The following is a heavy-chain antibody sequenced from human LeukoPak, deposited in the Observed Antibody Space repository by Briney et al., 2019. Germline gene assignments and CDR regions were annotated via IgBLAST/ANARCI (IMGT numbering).Heavy chain of an antibody. CDR1: GYTFTGYY. D-gene: IGHD6-13*01. Sequence: ASVKVSCKASGYTFTGYYMHWVRQAPGQGLEWMGWINPNSGGTNYAQKFQGRVTMTRDTSISTAYMELSRLRSDDTAVYYCARGQIKSSWVPNNWFDPWGQGTLVTVSS. CDR3: ARGQIKSSWVPNNWFDP. J-gene: IGHJ5*02. V-gene: IGHV1-2*02. CDR2: INPNSGGT.